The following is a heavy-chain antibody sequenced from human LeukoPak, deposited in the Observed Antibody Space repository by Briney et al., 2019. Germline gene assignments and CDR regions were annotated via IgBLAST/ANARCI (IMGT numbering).Heavy chain of an antibody. J-gene: IGHJ4*02. D-gene: IGHD3-10*01. CDR1: GFTFSSYT. Sequence: GGSLRLSCAASGFTFSSYTMNWVRQAPGKGLEWVSSISSSSSYIYYADSVKGRFTISRDNAKNSLYLQMNSLRAEDTAVYYCAREGYYYGSGSPNWGQGTLVTVSS. V-gene: IGHV3-21*01. CDR3: AREGYYYGSGSPN. CDR2: ISSSSSYI.